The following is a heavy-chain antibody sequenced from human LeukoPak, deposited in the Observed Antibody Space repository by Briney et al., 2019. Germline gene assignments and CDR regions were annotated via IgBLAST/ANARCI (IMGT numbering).Heavy chain of an antibody. CDR1: GYTFTGYY. J-gene: IGHJ6*02. D-gene: IGHD3-10*01. CDR3: ARERVGIGDYGMDV. Sequence: ASVKVSCKASGYTFTGYYMHWVRQAPGQGLDWMGWINPNSGGTNYAQKFQGRVTMTRDTSISTAYMELSRLRSDDTAVYYCARERVGIGDYGMDVWGQGTTVTVSS. V-gene: IGHV1-2*02. CDR2: INPNSGGT.